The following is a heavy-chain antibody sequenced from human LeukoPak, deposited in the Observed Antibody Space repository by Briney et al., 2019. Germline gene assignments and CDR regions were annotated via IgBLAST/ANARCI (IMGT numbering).Heavy chain of an antibody. Sequence: PGGSLRLSCAASGFTFDDYTMHWVRQAPGKGLEWVSLISWDGGSTYYADSVKGRFTISRDNSKNSLYLQMNSLRTEDTALYYCAKAHDYGEILSALDIWGQGTMVTVSS. D-gene: IGHD4-17*01. CDR3: AKAHDYGEILSALDI. V-gene: IGHV3-43*01. J-gene: IGHJ3*02. CDR2: ISWDGGST. CDR1: GFTFDDYT.